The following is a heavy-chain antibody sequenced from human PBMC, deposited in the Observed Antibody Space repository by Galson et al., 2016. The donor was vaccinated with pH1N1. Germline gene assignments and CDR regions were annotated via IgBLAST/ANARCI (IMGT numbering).Heavy chain of an antibody. CDR2: IFLGDSDT. J-gene: IGHJ4*02. V-gene: IGHV5-51*03. Sequence: QSGAEVKKPGESLKISCEVSGYSFTNYWIGWARQMPGRGLEWMGIIFLGDSDTRYSPSFQGQVTISANKSITTAYLQWSSLKASDTAIYYCAGRRGGLYYFDYWGQGSLVTGSS. CDR1: GYSFTNYW. D-gene: IGHD2-15*01. CDR3: AGRRGGLYYFDY.